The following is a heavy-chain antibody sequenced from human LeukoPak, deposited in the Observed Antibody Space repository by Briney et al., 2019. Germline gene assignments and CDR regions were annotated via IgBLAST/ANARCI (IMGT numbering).Heavy chain of an antibody. Sequence: GGSLRLSCAASGFAFSSYAMSWVRQAPGKGLEWVSSIISSGGVTYYADSLKGRLTISRDNSKNTVYLQMDSLRAEDSAVYYCAKNAGYSYGLYYFDYWGQGTLVTVSS. CDR3: AKNAGYSYGLYYFDY. V-gene: IGHV3-23*01. D-gene: IGHD5-18*01. CDR2: IISSGGVT. CDR1: GFAFSSYA. J-gene: IGHJ4*02.